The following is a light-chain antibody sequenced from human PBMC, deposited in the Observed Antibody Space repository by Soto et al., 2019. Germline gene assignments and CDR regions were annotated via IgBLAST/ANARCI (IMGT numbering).Light chain of an antibody. CDR1: SSDVGGYNH. V-gene: IGLV2-11*01. Sequence: QSALTQPRSVSGSPGQSVTISCTGTSSDVGGYNHVSWYQQHPDKAPKLMIYGVSKRPSGVPDRFSGSKSGNTASLTISGLQAEDEADYYCCSYAGSPDVFGTGTKLTVL. CDR2: GVS. CDR3: CSYAGSPDV. J-gene: IGLJ1*01.